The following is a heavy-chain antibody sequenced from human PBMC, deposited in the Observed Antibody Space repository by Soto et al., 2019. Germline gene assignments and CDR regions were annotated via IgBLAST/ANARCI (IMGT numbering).Heavy chain of an antibody. V-gene: IGHV3-48*02. CDR2: ITNGGTTL. J-gene: IGHJ4*02. CDR1: GFTFSSYS. CDR3: ATPVVRFLEWTTDY. Sequence: DVQLVESGGGLVQPGGSLRLSCAASGFTFSSYSMNWVRQAPGKGLEWISYITNGGTTLYYADSVKGRFTISRDNAKNSLYLHMNTLRDDDTAVYYCATPVVRFLEWTTDYWGQGTLXT. D-gene: IGHD3-3*01.